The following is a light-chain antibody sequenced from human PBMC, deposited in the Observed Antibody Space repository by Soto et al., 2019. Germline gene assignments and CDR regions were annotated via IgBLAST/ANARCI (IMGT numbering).Light chain of an antibody. CDR3: SSYTTTTRL. Sequence: QSALTQPASVSGSPGQSITISCTGTSSDIGSNNYVSWFQQRPGKAPTLIIYEVSNRPSGVSTQFSGSKSGNTASLTISGILHEEEAEYYCSSYTTTTRLFGGGTTLTVL. CDR2: EVS. CDR1: SSDIGSNNY. V-gene: IGLV2-14*01. J-gene: IGLJ3*02.